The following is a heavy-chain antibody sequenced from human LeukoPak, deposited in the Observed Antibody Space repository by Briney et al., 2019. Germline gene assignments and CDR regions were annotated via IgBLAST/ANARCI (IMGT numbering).Heavy chain of an antibody. D-gene: IGHD2-21*01. J-gene: IGHJ4*02. CDR1: GFTLSSYG. V-gene: IGHV3-23*01. Sequence: GGSLRLSCAASGFTLSSYGMSWVRQAPGKGLEWVSAISGSGGSTYYADSVKGRFTISRDNSKNTLYLQMNSLRAEDTAVYYCARGGDHENFDYWGQGTLVTVSS. CDR2: ISGSGGST. CDR3: ARGGDHENFDY.